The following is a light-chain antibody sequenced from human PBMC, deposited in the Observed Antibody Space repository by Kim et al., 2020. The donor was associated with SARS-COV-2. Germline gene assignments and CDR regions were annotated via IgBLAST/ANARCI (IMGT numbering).Light chain of an antibody. CDR3: QQYDSSPIT. CDR1: QGVSSSY. CDR2: GAS. V-gene: IGKV3-20*01. J-gene: IGKJ5*01. Sequence: SPGERATLSCRASQGVSSSYLAWYQQKPGQAPRLLIYGASSRATGIPDSFSGSGSRTDFNLTSSRLEPEDFPVYYCQQYDSSPITVGQGTRLEIK.